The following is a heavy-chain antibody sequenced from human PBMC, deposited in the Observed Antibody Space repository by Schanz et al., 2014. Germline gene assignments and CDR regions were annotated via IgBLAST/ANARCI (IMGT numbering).Heavy chain of an antibody. Sequence: QVHLVQSGAEVKRPGASVKVSCKASEYSFTSYSMHWVRQAPGQRLEWMGWINTGSGDTKYSQNFQGRVTITRDTSASTAYMELSSLRSEDTAVYSFARGISGYGANNYFDYWGQGTLVTVSS. CDR3: ARGISGYGANNYFDY. V-gene: IGHV1-3*04. CDR2: INTGSGDT. D-gene: IGHD5-12*01. CDR1: EYSFTSYS. J-gene: IGHJ4*02.